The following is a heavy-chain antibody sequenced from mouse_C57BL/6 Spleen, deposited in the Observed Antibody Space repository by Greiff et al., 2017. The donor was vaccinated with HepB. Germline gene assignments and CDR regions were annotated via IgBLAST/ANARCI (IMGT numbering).Heavy chain of an antibody. J-gene: IGHJ2*01. CDR3: KSQGFDY. CDR2: IDPETGGT. Sequence: QVHLKQSGAELVRPGASVTLSCKASGYTFTEYEMHWVKQTPVQGLEWIGAIDPETGGTAYNQKFKGKAILTADKSSSTAYMELRSLTSEDSAVYFCKSQGFDYWGQGTTLTVSS. CDR1: GYTFTEYE. V-gene: IGHV1-15*01.